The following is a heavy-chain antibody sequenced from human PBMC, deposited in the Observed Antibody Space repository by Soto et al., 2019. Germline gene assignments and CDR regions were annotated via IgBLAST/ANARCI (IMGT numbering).Heavy chain of an antibody. D-gene: IGHD3-10*01. J-gene: IGHJ3*01. CDR2: ISTTGTSP. CDR3: ARDGHRGPSDAFDV. Sequence: PGLCCTASGFSSSNYEMNWIRQAPGEGLEWVSHISTTGTSPYYADSVRGRFTVSRDTANNSIYLQMNSLRAEDTALYYCARDGHRGPSDAFDVWGQGTIVTVSS. CDR1: GFSSSNYE. V-gene: IGHV3-48*03.